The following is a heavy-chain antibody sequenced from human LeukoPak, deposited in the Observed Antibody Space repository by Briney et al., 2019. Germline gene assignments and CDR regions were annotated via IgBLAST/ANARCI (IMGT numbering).Heavy chain of an antibody. CDR2: IKQDGSEK. J-gene: IGHJ4*02. Sequence: GGALRLSCAASGFTFSNFWMSWVRQARGKGLEWVANIKQDGSEKYYVDSVKGRFTISRDNAKNSLYLQMNSLRAEDTAVYYCARARPLDHWGQGTLVTVSS. V-gene: IGHV3-7*01. CDR1: GFTFSNFW. CDR3: ARARPLDH.